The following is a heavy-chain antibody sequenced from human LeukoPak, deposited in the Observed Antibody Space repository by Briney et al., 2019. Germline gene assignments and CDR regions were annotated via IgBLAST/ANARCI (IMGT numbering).Heavy chain of an antibody. V-gene: IGHV3-23*01. CDR1: GFTFSSYA. CDR2: ISGSGGST. Sequence: PGGSLRLSCAASGFTFSSYAMSWVRQAPGKGLEWVSAISGSGGSTYYADSVKGRFTISRDNSKNTLYLQMNSLRAEDTAVYYCAKAPPIVVVPAAIPLPTDYWGQGTRVTVSS. CDR3: AKAPPIVVVPAAIPLPTDY. D-gene: IGHD2-2*01. J-gene: IGHJ4*02.